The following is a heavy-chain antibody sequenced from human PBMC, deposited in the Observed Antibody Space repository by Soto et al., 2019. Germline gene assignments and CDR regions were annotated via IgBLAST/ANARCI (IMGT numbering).Heavy chain of an antibody. D-gene: IGHD2-21*02. CDR1: GGTFSSYA. Sequence: ASVKVSCKASGGTFSSYAISWVRQAPGQGLEWMGGIILIFGTANYAQKFQGRVTITADESTSTAYMELSSLRSEDTAVYYCARNGESLHYFDGDCYSLIFDYWGQRTLVTVSS. CDR3: ARNGESLHYFDGDCYSLIFDY. J-gene: IGHJ4*02. V-gene: IGHV1-69*13. CDR2: IILIFGTA.